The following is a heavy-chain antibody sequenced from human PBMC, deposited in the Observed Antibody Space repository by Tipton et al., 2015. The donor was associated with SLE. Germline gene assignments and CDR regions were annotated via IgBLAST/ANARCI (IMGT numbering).Heavy chain of an antibody. CDR1: GGSFSGYY. Sequence: TLSLTCVVYGGSFSGYYWSWIRQPPGKGLEWVGELNHGGSINYNPSLESRVTISIDTSKNQFSLKLSSVTAADTAVYYCAKGRQKNYADHAYWGQGPLVPVSS. V-gene: IGHV4-34*01. CDR3: AKGRQKNYADHAY. J-gene: IGHJ4*02. D-gene: IGHD4-17*01. CDR2: LNHGGSI.